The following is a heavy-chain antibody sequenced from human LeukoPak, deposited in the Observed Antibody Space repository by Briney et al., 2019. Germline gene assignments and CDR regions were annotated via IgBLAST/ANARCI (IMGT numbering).Heavy chain of an antibody. CDR2: ISSSGSNI. CDR3: ASLYGSGHADY. CDR1: GFTFSDYY. J-gene: IGHJ4*02. V-gene: IGHV3-11*01. D-gene: IGHD3-10*01. Sequence: GGSLRLSCAASGFTFSDYYMSWIRQAPGKGVEWVSYISSSGSNIYYADSVKGRFTISRDNAKNSLYLQMNSLRAEDTAVYYCASLYGSGHADYWGQGTLVTVSS.